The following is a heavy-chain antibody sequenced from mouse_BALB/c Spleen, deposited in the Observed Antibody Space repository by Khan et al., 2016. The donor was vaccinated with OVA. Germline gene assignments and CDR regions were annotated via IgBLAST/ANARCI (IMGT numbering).Heavy chain of an antibody. D-gene: IGHD2-1*01. V-gene: IGHV5-6-4*01. CDR1: GFSFTSYT. CDR3: TRDGNYAHWYFDV. Sequence: EVELVESGGGLVRPGGSLKLSCAASGFSFTSYTMSWVRQTPEKRLEWVATISSGSTYTYYPDSVKGRFTISRDNAKNTLYLQMSSLKSEDTAMYYCTRDGNYAHWYFDVRGAGTTVTIPS. CDR2: ISSGSTYT. J-gene: IGHJ1*01.